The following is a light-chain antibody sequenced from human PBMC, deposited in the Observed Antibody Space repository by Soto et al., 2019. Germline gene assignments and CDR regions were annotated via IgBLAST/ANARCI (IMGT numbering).Light chain of an antibody. Sequence: ALAQSPSASGSPGQSVTISCTGTKNDIGVYDFVSWYQHHPGKAPRLIIYEVVQRPSGVPDRFSGSKSGNTASLTVSGLQAADEADYFCKSYAGSNTYVFGSGTKVTVL. J-gene: IGLJ1*01. CDR3: KSYAGSNTYV. CDR1: KNDIGVYDF. CDR2: EVV. V-gene: IGLV2-8*01.